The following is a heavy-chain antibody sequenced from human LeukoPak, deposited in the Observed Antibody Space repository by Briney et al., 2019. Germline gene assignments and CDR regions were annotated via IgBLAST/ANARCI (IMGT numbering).Heavy chain of an antibody. J-gene: IGHJ4*02. CDR3: ARDRIAAAGTRPDY. CDR1: GYTFTDFG. Sequence: ASVKVSCKASGYTFTDFGVSWVRQAPGQGLEWVGWISAYNGNTNYAQKLQGRVTMTTDTSTSTAYMELRSLRSDDTAVYYCARDRIAAAGTRPDYWGQGTLVTVSS. CDR2: ISAYNGNT. V-gene: IGHV1-18*01. D-gene: IGHD6-13*01.